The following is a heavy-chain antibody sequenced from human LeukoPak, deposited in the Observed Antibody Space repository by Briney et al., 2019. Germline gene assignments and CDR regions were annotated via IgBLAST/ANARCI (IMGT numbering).Heavy chain of an antibody. CDR1: GGSFSGYY. V-gene: IGHV4-34*01. J-gene: IGHJ3*01. Sequence: PSETLPLTCAVYGGSFSGYYWSWIRQPPGKGLEWMGEINHSGSTNYNPSLKSRVTISIDTSKNQFSLKLSSVTAADTAVYYCARGSSPHYYGSGSYRWEPWGQGTMVTVSS. CDR3: ARGSSPHYYGSGSYRWEP. CDR2: INHSGST. D-gene: IGHD3-10*01.